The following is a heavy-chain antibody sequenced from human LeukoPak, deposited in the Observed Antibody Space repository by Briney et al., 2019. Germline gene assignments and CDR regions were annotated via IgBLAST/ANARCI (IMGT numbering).Heavy chain of an antibody. CDR2: ISGSGGST. J-gene: IGHJ4*02. CDR3: AKARGITSSLSIDV. D-gene: IGHD3-10*01. Sequence: GGSLRLSCAASGFTFSSYAMSWVRQAPGKGLEWVSSISGSGGSTYYADSVKGRFTISGDTSTNTLSLQMNSLRAEDTAAYYCAKARGITSSLSIDVWGQGTLVTVSS. CDR1: GFTFSSYA. V-gene: IGHV3-23*01.